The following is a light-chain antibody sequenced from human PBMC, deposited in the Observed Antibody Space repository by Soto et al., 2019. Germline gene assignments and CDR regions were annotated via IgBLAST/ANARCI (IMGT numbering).Light chain of an antibody. Sequence: IHMTQSASTLSGSVGHRVTITCRASQTISSWLAWYQQKPGKAPKLLTYKASTLKSGVPSRFSGSGSGTEFTLTISSLKPDDFATYYCQQYNSYRTFGQGTKVDIK. V-gene: IGKV1-5*03. CDR1: QTISSW. CDR3: QQYNSYRT. CDR2: KAS. J-gene: IGKJ1*01.